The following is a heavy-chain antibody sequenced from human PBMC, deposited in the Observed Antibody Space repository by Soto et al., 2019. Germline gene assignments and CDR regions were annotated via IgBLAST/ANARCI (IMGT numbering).Heavy chain of an antibody. CDR3: AKAWGIDY. CDR1: ELTFTNAW. V-gene: IGHV3-23*01. J-gene: IGHJ4*02. CDR2: ISGSGSST. D-gene: IGHD7-27*01. Sequence: PGGSLRLSCAASELTFTNAWISWVRQPPGKGLEWVSTISGSGSSTYSADSVKGRFTISRDNSKNTLYLQMNSLRVEDTAIYYCAKAWGIDYWGQGTLVTVSS.